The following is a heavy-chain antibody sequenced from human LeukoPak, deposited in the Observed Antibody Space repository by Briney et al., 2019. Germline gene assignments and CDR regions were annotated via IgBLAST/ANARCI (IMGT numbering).Heavy chain of an antibody. CDR2: IYYSGST. D-gene: IGHD6-6*01. CDR1: GGSISSSSYY. J-gene: IGHJ4*02. Sequence: KTSETLSLTCTVSGGSISSSSYYWGWIRQPPRKGLECIGSIYYSGSTYYNPSLKSRVTISVDTSKNQFSLKLSSVTAADTAVYYCPRLARPGGYQYYFDYWGQGTLVTVSS. CDR3: PRLARPGGYQYYFDY. V-gene: IGHV4-39*01.